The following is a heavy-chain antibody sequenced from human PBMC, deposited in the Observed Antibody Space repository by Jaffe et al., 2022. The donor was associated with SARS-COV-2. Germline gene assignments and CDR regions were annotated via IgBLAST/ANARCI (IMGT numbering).Heavy chain of an antibody. CDR1: GSSIGTDTVSTSSINMPYY. Sequence: QVRLQESGPGLVKTSETLSLTCTVSGSSIGTDTVSTSSINMPYYWGWIRQPPGKGLEWIATVFHSGRTYYNPSLQSRLTTSMDTTKNQFSLKLTSVTAADTAVYYCARRSRSWSSNWFDPWGQGTLVTVSS. V-gene: IGHV4-38-2*02. CDR2: VFHSGRT. J-gene: IGHJ5*02. D-gene: IGHD2-2*01. CDR3: ARRSRSWSSNWFDP.